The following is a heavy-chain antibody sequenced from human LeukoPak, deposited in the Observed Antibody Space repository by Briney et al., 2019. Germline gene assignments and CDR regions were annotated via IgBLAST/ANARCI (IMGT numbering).Heavy chain of an antibody. Sequence: ASVKVSCKASGYTFTSYDIHWVRQATGQGLEWMGWMNPNSGNTGYAQKFQGRVTMTRNTSISTAYMELSSLRSEDTAVYYCARGVRICGGDCYRTRGYYYYMDVWGKGTTVTVSS. D-gene: IGHD2-21*02. CDR3: ARGVRICGGDCYRTRGYYYYMDV. CDR2: MNPNSGNT. J-gene: IGHJ6*03. CDR1: GYTFTSYD. V-gene: IGHV1-8*01.